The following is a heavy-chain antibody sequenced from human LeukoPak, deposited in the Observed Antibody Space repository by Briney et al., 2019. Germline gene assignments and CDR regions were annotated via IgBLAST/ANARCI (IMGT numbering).Heavy chain of an antibody. D-gene: IGHD4-11*01. V-gene: IGHV1-18*01. Sequence: ASVKVSCKASGYTFTSYGISWVRQAPGQGLEWMGWISAYNGNTNYAQKLQGRVTMTTDTSTSAAYMELRSLRSDDTAVYYCARVGLQHYYYYMDVWGKGTTVTVSS. CDR3: ARVGLQHYYYYMDV. CDR2: ISAYNGNT. CDR1: GYTFTSYG. J-gene: IGHJ6*03.